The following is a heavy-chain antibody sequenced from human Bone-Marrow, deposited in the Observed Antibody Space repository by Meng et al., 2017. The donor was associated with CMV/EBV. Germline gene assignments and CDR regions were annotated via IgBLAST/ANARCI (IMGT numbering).Heavy chain of an antibody. CDR3: ARGEGDSSGPGAFDI. CDR1: GGSIGGGGYY. Sequence: GGSIGGGGYYWSWIRQHPGKGLEWIGYIYYSGSTYYNPSLKSRVTISVDTSKNQFSLKLSSVTAADTAVYYCARGEGDSSGPGAFDIWGQGTMVTV. D-gene: IGHD3-22*01. CDR2: IYYSGST. V-gene: IGHV4-31*02. J-gene: IGHJ3*02.